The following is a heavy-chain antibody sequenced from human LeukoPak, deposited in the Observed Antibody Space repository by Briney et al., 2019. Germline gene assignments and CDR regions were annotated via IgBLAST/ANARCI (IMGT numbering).Heavy chain of an antibody. Sequence: ASVTVSFTASGYTFTIYGISWVRQAPGQGLEWMGWISAYNGDTNYAQKLQGRVTMTTDTSTSTAYMELRSLRSDDTAVYYCARAEGAIFGVVIRDWFDPWGQGTLVTVSS. D-gene: IGHD3-3*01. CDR3: ARAEGAIFGVVIRDWFDP. J-gene: IGHJ5*02. CDR2: ISAYNGDT. CDR1: GYTFTIYG. V-gene: IGHV1-18*01.